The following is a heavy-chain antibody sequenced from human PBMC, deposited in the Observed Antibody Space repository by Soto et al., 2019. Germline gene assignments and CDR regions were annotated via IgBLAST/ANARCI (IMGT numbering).Heavy chain of an antibody. D-gene: IGHD3-10*01. CDR1: GYTFTGYF. V-gene: IGHV1-46*03. Sequence: ASVKVSCKASGYTFTGYFMHWVRQAPGQGLEWMGIINPGGGSTSYAQILQGRVTLTRDTSTSTVYMELSSLRSEDTAVYYCAKSGGYGSGSYYPFDYWGQGTLVTVSS. CDR2: INPGGGST. CDR3: AKSGGYGSGSYYPFDY. J-gene: IGHJ4*02.